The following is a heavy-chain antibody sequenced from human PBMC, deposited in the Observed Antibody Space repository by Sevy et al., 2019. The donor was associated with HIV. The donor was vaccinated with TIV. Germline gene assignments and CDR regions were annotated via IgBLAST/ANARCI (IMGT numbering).Heavy chain of an antibody. D-gene: IGHD3-10*01. V-gene: IGHV1-3*01. CDR3: ARDRVYYGSGSYYTYNWFDP. Sequence: ASVKVSCKASGYTFTSYAMHWVRQAPGQRLEWMGWINAGNGNTKYSQKFQGRVTITRDTSASTAYMELSSLRSEDTAVYYCARDRVYYGSGSYYTYNWFDPWGQGTLVTVSS. CDR2: INAGNGNT. CDR1: GYTFTSYA. J-gene: IGHJ5*02.